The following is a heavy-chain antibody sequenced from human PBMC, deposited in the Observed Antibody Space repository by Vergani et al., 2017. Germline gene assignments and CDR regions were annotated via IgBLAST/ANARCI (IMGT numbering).Heavy chain of an antibody. CDR2: ISYDGSNK. J-gene: IGHJ6*03. Sequence: QVQLVESGGGVVQPGRSLRLSCAASGFTFSSYGMHWVRQAPGKGLEWVAVISYDGSNKYYADSVKGRFTISRDNSKNTLYLQMNSLRAEDTAVYYCAKAAGYCSSTSCLTDYYYYMDVWGKGTTVTVSS. V-gene: IGHV3-30*18. CDR3: AKAAGYCSSTSCLTDYYYYMDV. D-gene: IGHD2-2*01. CDR1: GFTFSSYG.